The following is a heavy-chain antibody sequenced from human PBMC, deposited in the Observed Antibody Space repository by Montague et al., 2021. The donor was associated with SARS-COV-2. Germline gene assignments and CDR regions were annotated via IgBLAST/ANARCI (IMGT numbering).Heavy chain of an antibody. J-gene: IGHJ4*02. CDR1: GFTFSSYA. V-gene: IGHV3-30*04. CDR3: ARVLGDYGDS. Sequence: SLRLSCAASGFTFSSYAVHWVRQAPGKGLEWVSVISYDGSNKYYADSVKGRFTISRDNSKNTLYLQMNSLRAEDTAVYYCARVLGDYGDSWGQGTLVTVSS. D-gene: IGHD4-17*01. CDR2: ISYDGSNK.